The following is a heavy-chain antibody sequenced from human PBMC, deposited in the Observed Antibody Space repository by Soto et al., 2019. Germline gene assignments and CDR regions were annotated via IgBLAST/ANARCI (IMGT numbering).Heavy chain of an antibody. Sequence: SETLSLTCTVSGGSISSYYWSWIRQPPGKGLEWIGYIYYSGSTNYNPSLKSRVTISVDTSKNQFSLKLSSVTAADTAVYYCARLGPLGFNYYYYYMDVWGKGTTVTVSS. J-gene: IGHJ6*03. CDR1: GGSISSYY. D-gene: IGHD3-16*01. CDR3: ARLGPLGFNYYYYYMDV. V-gene: IGHV4-59*01. CDR2: IYYSGST.